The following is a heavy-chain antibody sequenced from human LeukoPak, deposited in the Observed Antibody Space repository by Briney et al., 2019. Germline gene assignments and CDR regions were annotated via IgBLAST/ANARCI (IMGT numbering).Heavy chain of an antibody. CDR1: GGTFSSYA. J-gene: IGHJ6*03. CDR3: ARSGTYYYYYYMDV. Sequence: SVKVSCKASGGTFSSYAISWVRQAPGQGLEWMGGIIPIFGTANYAQKFQGRVTITADKSTSTAYMELSSLRSEDTAVYYCARSGTYYYYYYMDVWGKGTTVTISS. V-gene: IGHV1-69*06. CDR2: IIPIFGTA.